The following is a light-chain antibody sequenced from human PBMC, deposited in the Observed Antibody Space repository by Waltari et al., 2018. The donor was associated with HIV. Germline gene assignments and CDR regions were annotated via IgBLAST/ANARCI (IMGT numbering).Light chain of an antibody. V-gene: IGLV2-11*01. J-gene: IGLJ3*02. CDR3: CSYAGSPWM. CDR1: NAAVCASNY. CDR2: DVT. Sequence: QSVLTQPRSLSGSPRQSVTISSTGTNAAVCASNYVSWYQQHPGKAPKLIIYDVTKRPSGVPDRFSGSKSGNTASLTISGLQAEDEADYYCCSYAGSPWMFGGGTRLTVL.